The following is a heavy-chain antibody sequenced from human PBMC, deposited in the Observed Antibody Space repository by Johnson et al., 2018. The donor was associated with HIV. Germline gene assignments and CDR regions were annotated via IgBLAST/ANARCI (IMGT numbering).Heavy chain of an antibody. CDR3: ARDRGYWDAFDV. CDR1: GFTVSSNY. CDR2: IYSGGRT. D-gene: IGHD3-22*01. Sequence: VQLVESGGGLVQSGGSLRLSCAASGFTVSSNYMSWVRQAPGKGLEWVSVIYSGGRTYYADSVKGRFTISRDNSKNTLYLQMNSLRAEDTAVYYCARDRGYWDAFDVWGQGTMVTVSS. J-gene: IGHJ3*01. V-gene: IGHV3-66*01.